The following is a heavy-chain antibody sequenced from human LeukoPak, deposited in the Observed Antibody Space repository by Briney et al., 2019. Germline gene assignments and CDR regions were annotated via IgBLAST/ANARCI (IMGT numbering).Heavy chain of an antibody. J-gene: IGHJ4*02. V-gene: IGHV4-39*07. D-gene: IGHD6-13*01. CDR1: GGSISSGSYD. CDR3: ARGIADPYSFDS. CDR2: IYYSGTT. Sequence: SETLSLTCTVSGGSISSGSYDWGWIRQTPGKGLEWIGSIYYSGTTYYNPSRKSRITMSVDKSKNQFSLTLSSVTAADTAVYYCARGIADPYSFDSWGQGTLVTVSS.